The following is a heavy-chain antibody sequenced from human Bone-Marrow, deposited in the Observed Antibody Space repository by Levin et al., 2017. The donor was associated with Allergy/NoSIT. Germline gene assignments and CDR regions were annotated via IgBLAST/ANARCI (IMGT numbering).Heavy chain of an antibody. CDR3: ARASGEVNDYDDYGPPPIKFYFDF. CDR1: GGSINHGGHY. V-gene: IGHV4-31*03. J-gene: IGHJ4*02. CDR2: IYFIGSP. Sequence: SETLSLTCTVSGGSINHGGHYWSWIRQHPGKGLEWIGNIYFIGSPHYNPSLKSRITISSDASKNQFSLKMTSVTAADTAIYYCARASGEVNDYDDYGPPPIKFYFDFWGQGAQVIVSS. D-gene: IGHD4-17*01.